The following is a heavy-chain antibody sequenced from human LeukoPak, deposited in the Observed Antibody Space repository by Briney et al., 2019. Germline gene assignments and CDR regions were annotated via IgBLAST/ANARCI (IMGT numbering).Heavy chain of an antibody. CDR2: INHSGST. J-gene: IGHJ5*02. Sequence: PSETLSLTCAVYGGSFSGYYWSWIRQPPGKGLEWIGEINHSGSTNYNPSLKSRVTISVDTSKNQFSLKLSSVTAADTAVHYCATSLYDYVWGSYRFHSRFDPWGQGTLVTVSS. CDR3: ATSLYDYVWGSYRFHSRFDP. V-gene: IGHV4-34*01. CDR1: GGSFSGYY. D-gene: IGHD3-16*02.